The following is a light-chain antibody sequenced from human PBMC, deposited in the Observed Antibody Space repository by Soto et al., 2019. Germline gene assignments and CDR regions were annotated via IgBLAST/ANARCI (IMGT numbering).Light chain of an antibody. CDR2: WAS. J-gene: IGKJ5*01. CDR3: QHYHSLPFT. CDR1: QSLLHDSDSKNN. V-gene: IGKV4-1*01. Sequence: IVLTQSPDSLGVSLGETATITCRSSQSLLHDSDSKNNLTWFQHKPGQPPKLLFSWASTRESGVPDRFSGRASETDFTLTITSLQAEDVAVYYCQHYHSLPFTFGQGTRLDIK.